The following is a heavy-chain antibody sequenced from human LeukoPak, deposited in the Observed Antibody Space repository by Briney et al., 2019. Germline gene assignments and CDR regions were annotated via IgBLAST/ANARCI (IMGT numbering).Heavy chain of an antibody. V-gene: IGHV4-59*08. Sequence: SEALSLTCTVSGGSISPYYWSWIRQPPGKGLEWIGYIYYSGSTNYNPSLKSRVTISVDTSKNQFSLKLSSVTAADTAVYYCARQNGGNPFDYWGQGTLVTVSS. CDR1: GGSISPYY. J-gene: IGHJ4*02. D-gene: IGHD4-23*01. CDR2: IYYSGST. CDR3: ARQNGGNPFDY.